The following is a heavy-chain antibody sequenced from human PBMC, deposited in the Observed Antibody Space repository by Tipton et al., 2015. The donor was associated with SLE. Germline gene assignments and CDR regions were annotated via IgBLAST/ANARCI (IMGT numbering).Heavy chain of an antibody. CDR3: ARDQEMASGENRFDP. Sequence: LRLSCTVSGDSFTDNYWSWIRQPPGKGLEWIGCMHSSGSAAYNSSLKSRITILVDTSKRQISLKLSSVTAADTAVYYCARDQEMASGENRFDPWGQGTLVTVSS. V-gene: IGHV4-59*01. CDR1: GDSFTDNY. J-gene: IGHJ5*02. D-gene: IGHD5-24*01. CDR2: MHSSGSA.